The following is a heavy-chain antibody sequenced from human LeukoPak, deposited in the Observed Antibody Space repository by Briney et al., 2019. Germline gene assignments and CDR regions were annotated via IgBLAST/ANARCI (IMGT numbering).Heavy chain of an antibody. Sequence: SETLSLTCSVSGGSISSSSYFWGWIRQPPGKGLEWIASVHHSGSTYYNPSLKSRLTISVDTSKNQFSLKMSSVTAADTAVYFCARQLYVSGSYYAPMDVWGKGTTVTISS. D-gene: IGHD3-10*01. CDR1: GGSISSSSYF. CDR2: VHHSGST. V-gene: IGHV4-39*01. J-gene: IGHJ6*03. CDR3: ARQLYVSGSYYAPMDV.